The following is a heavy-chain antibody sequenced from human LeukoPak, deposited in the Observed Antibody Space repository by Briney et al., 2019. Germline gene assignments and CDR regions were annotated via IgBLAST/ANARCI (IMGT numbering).Heavy chain of an antibody. D-gene: IGHD2-2*01. V-gene: IGHV1-24*01. J-gene: IGHJ4*02. CDR2: FDPEDGET. CDR1: GYTLTELS. Sequence: ASVKVSCKVSGYTLTELSMHWVRQAPGKGLEWMGGFDPEDGETIYAQKFQGRVTMTKDTSTDTAYMELSSLRSEDTAVYYCATGPKYQLLYYFDYWGQGTLVTVSS. CDR3: ATGPKYQLLYYFDY.